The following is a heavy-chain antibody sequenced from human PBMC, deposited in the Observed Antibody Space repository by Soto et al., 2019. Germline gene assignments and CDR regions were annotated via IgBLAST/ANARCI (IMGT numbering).Heavy chain of an antibody. D-gene: IGHD3-22*01. CDR2: INPNSGGT. CDR3: ARMAQVYYDSSGYYCMDV. CDR1: GYTFTGYY. V-gene: IGHV1-2*04. J-gene: IGHJ6*02. Sequence: ASVKVSCKASGYTFTGYYMHWVRQAPGQGLEWMGWINPNSGGTNYAQKFQGWVTMTRDTSISTAYMELSRLRSDDTAVYYCARMAQVYYDSSGYYCMDVWGQGTTVTVSS.